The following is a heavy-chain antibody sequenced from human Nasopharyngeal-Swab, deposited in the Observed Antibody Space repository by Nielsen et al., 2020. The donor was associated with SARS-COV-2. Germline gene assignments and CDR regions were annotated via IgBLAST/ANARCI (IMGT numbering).Heavy chain of an antibody. J-gene: IGHJ4*02. CDR3: AKDKKARGDSSSWTTDY. D-gene: IGHD6-13*01. V-gene: IGHV3-30*18. CDR2: ISYDGSNK. Sequence: VRQAPWNGLEWVAVISYDGSNKYYADSVKGRFTISRDNSKNTLYLQMNSLRAEDTAVYYCAKDKKARGDSSSWTTDYWGQGTLVTV.